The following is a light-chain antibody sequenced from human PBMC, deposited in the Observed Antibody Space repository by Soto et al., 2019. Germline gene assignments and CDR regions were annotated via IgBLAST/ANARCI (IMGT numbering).Light chain of an antibody. CDR2: DVS. Sequence: QSALTQPASVSGSPGQSITISCTGTISDVGGYNYVSWYQQHPGKAPKLMIYDVSNRPSGVPDRFSGSKSGNTASLTVSGLQAEDEADYYCSSYAGSNNYVFGTGTKVTVL. CDR3: SSYAGSNNYV. J-gene: IGLJ1*01. CDR1: ISDVGGYNY. V-gene: IGLV2-8*01.